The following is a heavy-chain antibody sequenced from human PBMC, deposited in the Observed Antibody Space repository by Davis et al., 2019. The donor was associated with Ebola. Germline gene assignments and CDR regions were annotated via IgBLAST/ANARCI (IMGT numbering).Heavy chain of an antibody. V-gene: IGHV3-23*01. J-gene: IGHJ6*04. CDR2: ISGSGGST. Sequence: PGESLKISCAASGFTFSSYAMSWVRQAPGKGLEWVSAISGSGGSTYYADSVKGRFTISRDNSKTTLYLQMNSLRSDDTAVYYCARGFTYSSSWYGVRGMDVWGKGTTVTVSS. D-gene: IGHD6-13*01. CDR1: GFTFSSYA. CDR3: ARGFTYSSSWYGVRGMDV.